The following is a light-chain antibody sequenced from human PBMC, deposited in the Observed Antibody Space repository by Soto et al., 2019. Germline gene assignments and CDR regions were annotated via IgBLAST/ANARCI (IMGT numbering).Light chain of an antibody. CDR3: QQYNSWT. V-gene: IGKV1-5*01. CDR1: QGISNE. Sequence: DIQMTQSPSTLSASVGDRVTITCRASQGISNELGWYQQRPGKAPKLLIYDASTLESGVPSRFSGSGSGTEFTLTISSLQPDDFATYYCQQYNSWTFGQGTKVDIK. CDR2: DAS. J-gene: IGKJ1*01.